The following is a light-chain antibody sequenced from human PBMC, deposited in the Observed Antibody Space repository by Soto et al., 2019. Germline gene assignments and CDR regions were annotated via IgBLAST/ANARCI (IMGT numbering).Light chain of an antibody. J-gene: IGKJ2*02. Sequence: EIVLTQSPGTLSLSPGERATLSCRASQSVGSNFLAWYQQKPGQAPKLLISGASSRATGIPDRFSGSGSGTDCTLTISRLEPEDFALYSCQQYGSSPGTFGQGTKLEIK. CDR3: QQYGSSPGT. CDR2: GAS. CDR1: QSVGSNF. V-gene: IGKV3-20*01.